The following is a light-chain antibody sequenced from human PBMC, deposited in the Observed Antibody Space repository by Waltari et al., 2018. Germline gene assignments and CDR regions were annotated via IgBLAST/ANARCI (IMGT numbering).Light chain of an antibody. CDR3: QQSYSTPL. CDR1: QSISSN. V-gene: IGKV1-39*01. Sequence: DIQMTQSPSSLSASVGARLTITCRASQSISSNLNWYQQKPGKAPKLLIYAASSLQSGVPSRFSGSGSGTDFNLTISSRQPEDCATDYCQQSYSTPLFGQGTRLEIK. J-gene: IGKJ5*01. CDR2: AAS.